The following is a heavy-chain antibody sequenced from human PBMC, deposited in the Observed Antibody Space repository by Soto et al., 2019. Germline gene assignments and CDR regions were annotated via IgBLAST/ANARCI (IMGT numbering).Heavy chain of an antibody. Sequence: GGSLRLSCVDSGFTFTNHWMSWVRQAPGKGLEWVSALTPSGGETYYADSVKGRFTISRDNSMNALYLQMNSLRIEDTAVYYCAHPRGYGVFDAYDIWGQGTMVTVSS. V-gene: IGHV3-23*01. J-gene: IGHJ3*02. D-gene: IGHD4-17*01. CDR1: GFTFTNHW. CDR2: LTPSGGET. CDR3: AHPRGYGVFDAYDI.